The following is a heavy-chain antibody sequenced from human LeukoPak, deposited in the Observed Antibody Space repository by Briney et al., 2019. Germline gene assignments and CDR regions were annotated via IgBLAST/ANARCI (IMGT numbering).Heavy chain of an antibody. CDR3: AKETAPLTYDFWSGYYNNWFDP. V-gene: IGHV3-33*06. J-gene: IGHJ5*02. Sequence: GGSLRLSCAASGFTFSSYSMNWVRQAPGKGLEWVAVIWYDGSNKYYADSVKGRFTISRDNSKNTLYLQMNSLRAEDTAVYYCAKETAPLTYDFWSGYYNNWFDPWGQGTLVTVSS. CDR1: GFTFSSYS. D-gene: IGHD3-3*01. CDR2: IWYDGSNK.